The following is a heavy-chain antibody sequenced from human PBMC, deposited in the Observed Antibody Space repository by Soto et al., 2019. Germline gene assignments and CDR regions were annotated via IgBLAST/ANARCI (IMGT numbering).Heavy chain of an antibody. J-gene: IGHJ5*02. CDR2: ISWNSGSI. CDR1: GFTFDDYA. CDR3: AKGVGYSGYERIAAAGPSDP. V-gene: IGHV3-9*01. Sequence: PGGSLRLSCAASGFTFDDYAMHWVRQAPGKGLEWVSGISWNSGSIGYADSVKGRFTISRDNAKNSLYLQMNSLRAEDTALYYCAKGVGYSGYERIAAAGPSDPWGQGTLVTVSS. D-gene: IGHD5-12*01.